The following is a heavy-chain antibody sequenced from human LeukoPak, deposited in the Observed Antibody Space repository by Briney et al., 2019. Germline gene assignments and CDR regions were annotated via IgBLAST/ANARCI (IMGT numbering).Heavy chain of an antibody. CDR3: ANLYYDILTGIRY. Sequence: GGSLRLSCAASGFTFSSYAMSWVRQAPGKGLEWVSAISGSGGSTHYADSVKGRFTISRDNSKNTLYLQMNSLRAEDTAVYYCANLYYDILTGIRYWGQGTLVTVSS. CDR1: GFTFSSYA. J-gene: IGHJ4*02. V-gene: IGHV3-23*01. D-gene: IGHD3-9*01. CDR2: ISGSGGST.